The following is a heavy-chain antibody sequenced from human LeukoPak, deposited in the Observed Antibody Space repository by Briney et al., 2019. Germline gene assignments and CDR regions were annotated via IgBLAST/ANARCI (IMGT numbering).Heavy chain of an antibody. CDR1: GYTFTGYY. J-gene: IGHJ3*02. V-gene: IGHV1-2*04. CDR2: INPNSGGT. CDR3: ARGEYGARLLWFGSAFDI. D-gene: IGHD3-10*01. Sequence: ASVKVSCKASGYTFTGYYMHWVRQAPGQGLEWMGWINPNSGGTNYAQKFQGWVTMTRDTSISTAYMELSRLRSDDTAVYYCARGEYGARLLWFGSAFDIWGQGTMVTVSS.